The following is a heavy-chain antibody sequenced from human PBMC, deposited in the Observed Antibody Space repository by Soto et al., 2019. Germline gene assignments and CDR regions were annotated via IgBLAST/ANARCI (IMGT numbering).Heavy chain of an antibody. V-gene: IGHV1-18*04. CDR3: ARGETVYCSSTSCYTQYYYYYGMDV. Sequence: ASVKVSCKASGYTFTSYGISWVRQAPGQGLGWMGWISAYNGNTNYAQKLQGRVTMTTDTSTSTAYMELRSLRSDDTAVYYCARGETVYCSSTSCYTQYYYYYGMDVWGQGTTVTVSS. D-gene: IGHD2-2*02. CDR1: GYTFTSYG. CDR2: ISAYNGNT. J-gene: IGHJ6*02.